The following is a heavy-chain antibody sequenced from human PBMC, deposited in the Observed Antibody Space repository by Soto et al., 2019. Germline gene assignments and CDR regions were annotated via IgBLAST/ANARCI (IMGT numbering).Heavy chain of an antibody. Sequence: QVQLQQWGAGLLKPSETLSLICAVYGGSFSGNYWSWIRQPPGKGLEWIGEFSDSGSTNYNPSLKSRVTISEDMSESQFSLKLSSVTAADTAVYYCARGNFYYGLDVWGQGTTVTVSS. CDR3: ARGNFYYGLDV. J-gene: IGHJ6*02. CDR1: GGSFSGNY. CDR2: FSDSGST. V-gene: IGHV4-34*01.